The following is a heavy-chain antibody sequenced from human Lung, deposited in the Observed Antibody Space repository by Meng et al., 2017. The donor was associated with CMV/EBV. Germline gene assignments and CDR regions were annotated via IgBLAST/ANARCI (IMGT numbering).Heavy chain of an antibody. J-gene: IGHJ4*02. V-gene: IGHV4-39*07. CDR2: LYYSGST. CDR3: ARGDSGSYYFDY. Sequence: GSLRLXCTVSGGSISSSTYYWGWVRQPPGKGLEWIGSLYYSGSTYYNPSLKSRVTISVDTSMNQFSLKLSSVTAADTAMYYCARGDSGSYYFDYWGQGTXVTVSS. D-gene: IGHD1-26*01. CDR1: GGSISSSTYY.